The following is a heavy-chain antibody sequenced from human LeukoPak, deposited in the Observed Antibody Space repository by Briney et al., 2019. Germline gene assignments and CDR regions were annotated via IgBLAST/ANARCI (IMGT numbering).Heavy chain of an antibody. CDR1: GGSISSSSYY. Sequence: SETLSLTCTVSGGSISSSSYYWGWIRQPPGKGLEWIGSIYYSGSTYYNPSLKSRVTISVDASKNQFSLKPSSVTAADTAVYYCARPDTYYYDSSGYPAAFDIWGQGTMVTVSS. CDR2: IYYSGST. D-gene: IGHD3-22*01. V-gene: IGHV4-39*01. J-gene: IGHJ3*02. CDR3: ARPDTYYYDSSGYPAAFDI.